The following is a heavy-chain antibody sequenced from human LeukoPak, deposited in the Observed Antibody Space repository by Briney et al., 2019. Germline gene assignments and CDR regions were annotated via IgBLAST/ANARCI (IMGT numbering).Heavy chain of an antibody. CDR1: GFTFDDYA. J-gene: IGHJ2*01. V-gene: IGHV3-9*01. CDR2: ISWNSGSI. D-gene: IGHD1-26*01. Sequence: GGSLRLSCAAPGFTFDDYAMHWVRQAPGKGLEWVSGISWNSGSIGYADSVKGRFTISRDNAKNSLYLQMNSLRAEDTALYYCAKDRKSMAWGYFDLWGRGTLVTVSS. CDR3: AKDRKSMAWGYFDL.